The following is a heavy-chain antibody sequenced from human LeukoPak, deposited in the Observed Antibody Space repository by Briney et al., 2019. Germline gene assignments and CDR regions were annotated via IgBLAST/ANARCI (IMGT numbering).Heavy chain of an antibody. V-gene: IGHV3-9*01. CDR1: GFTFDDYA. D-gene: IGHD2-15*01. CDR3: AKDNARYCSGGSCPSGFQH. J-gene: IGHJ1*01. CDR2: ISWNSGSI. Sequence: PGRSLRLSCAASGFTFDDYAMHWVRQAPGKGLEWVSGISWNSGSIGYADSVKGRFTISRDNAKNSLYLQMNSLRAEDTALYYCAKDNARYCSGGSCPSGFQHWGRGTLVTVSS.